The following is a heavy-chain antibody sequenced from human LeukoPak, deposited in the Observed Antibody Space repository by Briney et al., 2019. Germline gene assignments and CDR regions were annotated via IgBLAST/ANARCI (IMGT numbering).Heavy chain of an antibody. CDR1: GGSISSSSYY. D-gene: IGHD3-16*01. V-gene: IGHV4-39*01. CDR3: ASRNPIWGAYYMDV. Sequence: PSETLSLTCIVSGGSISSSSYYWGWIRQPPGKGLEWIGSIYYSGSTYYNPSLKSRVTISVDTSKNQFSLKLSSVTAADTAVYYCASRNPIWGAYYMDVWGKGTTVTVSS. CDR2: IYYSGST. J-gene: IGHJ6*03.